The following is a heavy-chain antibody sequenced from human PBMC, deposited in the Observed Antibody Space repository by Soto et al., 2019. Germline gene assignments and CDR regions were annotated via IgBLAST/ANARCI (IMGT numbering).Heavy chain of an antibody. CDR1: GYIFTNYW. CDR2: IYPSDSDT. J-gene: IGHJ4*02. V-gene: IGHV5-51*01. D-gene: IGHD3-10*01. Sequence: PGESLKISCKGSGYIFTNYWIAWVRQMPGEGLEWMGIIYPSDSDTRYSPSFQGQVTISVDKSFSAAYLQWSSLKASDTAIYYCARHERMGLNPRESYFDYWGQGTLVTVSS. CDR3: ARHERMGLNPRESYFDY.